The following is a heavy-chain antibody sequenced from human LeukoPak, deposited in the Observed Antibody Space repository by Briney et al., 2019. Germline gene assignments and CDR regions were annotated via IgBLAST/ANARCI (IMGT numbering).Heavy chain of an antibody. CDR2: INPNSGGT. V-gene: IGHV1-2*02. CDR1: GGTFSSYT. D-gene: IGHD2-15*01. J-gene: IGHJ5*02. Sequence: SSVKVSCKASGGTFSSYTISWVRQAPGQGLEWMGWINPNSGGTNYAQKFQGRVTMTRDTSISTAYMELSRLRSDDTAVYYCARGYCSGGTCYLVENWFDPWGQGTLVTVSS. CDR3: ARGYCSGGTCYLVENWFDP.